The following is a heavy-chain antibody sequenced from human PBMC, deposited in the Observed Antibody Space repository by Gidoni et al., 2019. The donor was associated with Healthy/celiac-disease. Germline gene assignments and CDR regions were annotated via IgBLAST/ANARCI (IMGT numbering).Heavy chain of an antibody. Sequence: QVQLVESGGGVVQPGRSLRLSCEASGFTFSSYGRHWVRQAPGKGLEWVAVIWYDGSNKYYADSVKGRVTISRDNSKNTLYLQMNSLRAEDTAVYYCARDGIAVAGDQGGLSSMDVWGQGTTVTVSS. V-gene: IGHV3-33*01. CDR1: GFTFSSYG. D-gene: IGHD6-19*01. J-gene: IGHJ6*02. CDR3: ARDGIAVAGDQGGLSSMDV. CDR2: IWYDGSNK.